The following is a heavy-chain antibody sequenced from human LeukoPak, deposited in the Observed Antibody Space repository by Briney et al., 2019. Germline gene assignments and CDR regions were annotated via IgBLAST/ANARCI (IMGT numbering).Heavy chain of an antibody. V-gene: IGHV1-46*01. CDR1: GYTFAIYY. J-gene: IGHJ4*02. Sequence: ASVKVSCKASGYTFAIYYIHWVRQAPEQGLEWMGIINPSGGSTSYTQKFQGRLTMTRDTSTSTVYMELSSLRSEDTAVYYCARAKGLFDHWGQGTLVTVSS. CDR2: INPSGGST. CDR3: ARAKGLFDH.